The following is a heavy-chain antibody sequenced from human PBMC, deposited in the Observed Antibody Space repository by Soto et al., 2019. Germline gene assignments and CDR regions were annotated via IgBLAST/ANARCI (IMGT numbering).Heavy chain of an antibody. CDR2: INPNSGGT. V-gene: IGHV1-2*04. Sequence: ASVKVSCKASGYTFTGYYMHWVRQAPGQGLEWMGWINPNSGGTNYAQKFQGWVTMTRDTSISTAYMELSRLRSDDTAVYYCARDWFGDPIGAYYGMDVWGQGTTVTVSS. J-gene: IGHJ6*02. CDR1: GYTFTGYY. D-gene: IGHD3-10*01. CDR3: ARDWFGDPIGAYYGMDV.